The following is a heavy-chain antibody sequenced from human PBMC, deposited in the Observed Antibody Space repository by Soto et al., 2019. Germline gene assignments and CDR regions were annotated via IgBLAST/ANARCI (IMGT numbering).Heavy chain of an antibody. CDR2: IYPGDSDT. D-gene: IGHD3-16*01. CDR3: ARCDYIWGTPASFDY. Sequence: PGESLKISCKGSGYSFTSYWIGWVRQMPGKGLEWMGIIYPGDSDTRYSPSFQGQVTISADKSISTAYLQWSSLKASDTAMYYCARCDYIWGTPASFDYWGQGTLVTVSS. CDR1: GYSFTSYW. J-gene: IGHJ4*02. V-gene: IGHV5-51*01.